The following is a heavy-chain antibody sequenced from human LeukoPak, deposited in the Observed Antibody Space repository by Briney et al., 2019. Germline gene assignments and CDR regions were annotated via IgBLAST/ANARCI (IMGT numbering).Heavy chain of an antibody. CDR1: GGPISSSNW. V-gene: IGHV4-4*02. Sequence: SETLSLTCAVSGGPISSSNWWRWVRQPPGKGLEWIGEIYHSGSTNYNPSLKSRVTISVDKSKNQSSLKLSSVTAADTAVYYCVRFRGSGSSVRAFDYWGQGTLVTVSS. CDR3: VRFRGSGSSVRAFDY. J-gene: IGHJ4*02. D-gene: IGHD3-10*01. CDR2: IYHSGST.